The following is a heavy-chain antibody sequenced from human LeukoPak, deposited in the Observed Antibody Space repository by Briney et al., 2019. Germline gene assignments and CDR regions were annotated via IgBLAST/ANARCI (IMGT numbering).Heavy chain of an antibody. CDR2: INQDESKK. D-gene: IGHD2-2*01. CDR3: ARDHAYRTDY. J-gene: IGHJ4*02. V-gene: IGHV3-7*01. Sequence: PGGSLRLSCAASGFSFSNDWMCWVRPAPGKGPEWVANINQDESKKYYVDSVKGRFTISRDNAKNSLYLQMSSLRAEDTAVYYCARDHAYRTDYWGQGTLVTVSS. CDR1: GFSFSNDW.